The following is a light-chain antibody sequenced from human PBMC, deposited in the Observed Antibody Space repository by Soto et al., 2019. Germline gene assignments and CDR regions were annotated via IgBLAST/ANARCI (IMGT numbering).Light chain of an antibody. CDR1: QSINTF. CDR3: QQYHSFPWT. CDR2: DAS. J-gene: IGKJ1*01. V-gene: IGKV1-39*01. Sequence: DIQVTQSPASLSTSVGDTVTITCRGSQSINTFLGWYRHKPGKAPELLIYDASTLQIGVPSRFSGSGYGTEFTLTISSLQPDDSATYYCQQYHSFPWTFGQGTKVDIK.